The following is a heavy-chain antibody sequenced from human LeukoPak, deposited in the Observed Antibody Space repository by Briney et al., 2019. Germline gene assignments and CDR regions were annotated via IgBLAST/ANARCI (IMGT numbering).Heavy chain of an antibody. Sequence: PGRSLRLSCAASGFTFSSYGMHWVRQAPGKGLEGVAVISYDGSNKYYADSVKGRFTISRDNSKNTLYLQMNSLRAEDTAVYYCAKESDYYDSGALDYWGQGTLVTVSS. D-gene: IGHD3-22*01. V-gene: IGHV3-30*18. CDR1: GFTFSSYG. CDR2: ISYDGSNK. CDR3: AKESDYYDSGALDY. J-gene: IGHJ4*02.